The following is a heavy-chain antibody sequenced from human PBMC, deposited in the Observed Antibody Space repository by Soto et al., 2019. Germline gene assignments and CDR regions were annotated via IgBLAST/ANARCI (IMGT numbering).Heavy chain of an antibody. D-gene: IGHD3-22*01. CDR1: GGSISSYY. CDR2: IYYSGST. CDR3: ARVRREYDNSGPVDY. V-gene: IGHV4-59*12. J-gene: IGHJ4*02. Sequence: SETLSLTCTVSGGSISSYYWSWIRQPPGKGLEWIGYIYYSGSTNYNPSLQSRVTMSLDRSRNQFSLKLNSVTAADTAVYYCARVRREYDNSGPVDYWGQGTLVTVSS.